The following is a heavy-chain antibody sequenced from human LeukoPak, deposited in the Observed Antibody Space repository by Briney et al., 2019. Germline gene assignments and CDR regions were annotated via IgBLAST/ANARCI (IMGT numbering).Heavy chain of an antibody. Sequence: GGSLRLSCAVSRYTFSDHFIDWVRQAPGKGLEWIGHTRNKADNYATEYVASVKGRFTISRDDSRKLVYLQMDNLKIEDTAVYYCAKDHCSSTSCHFDYWGQGTLVTVSS. CDR2: TRNKADNYAT. D-gene: IGHD2-2*01. CDR3: AKDHCSSTSCHFDY. J-gene: IGHJ4*02. V-gene: IGHV3-72*01. CDR1: RYTFSDHF.